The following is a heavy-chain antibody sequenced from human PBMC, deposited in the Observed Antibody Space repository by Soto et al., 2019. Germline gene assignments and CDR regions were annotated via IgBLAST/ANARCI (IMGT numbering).Heavy chain of an antibody. CDR2: INAGNGNT. CDR3: ARDLNIVVVPAAMTAFDI. Sequence: ASVKVSCKASGYTFTSYAMHWVRQAPGQRLEWMGWINAGNGNTKYSQKFQGRVTITRDTSASTAYMELSSLRSEDTAVYYCARDLNIVVVPAAMTAFDIWGQGTMVTVSS. D-gene: IGHD2-2*01. CDR1: GYTFTSYA. V-gene: IGHV1-3*01. J-gene: IGHJ3*02.